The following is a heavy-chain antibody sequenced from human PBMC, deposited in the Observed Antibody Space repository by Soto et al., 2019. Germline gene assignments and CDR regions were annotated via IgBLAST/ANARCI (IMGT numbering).Heavy chain of an antibody. CDR3: ARAKQINYFGSSGYYSGPFDI. D-gene: IGHD3-22*01. CDR2: IDNDGSTR. CDR1: QFTFSTYW. Sequence: GWPLRLSCTSSQFTFSTYWMHLVLKNPFRLLVFFSRIDNDGSTRTYADSVKGRFTISRDNAKNTLYLQMNSLRAEDTAVYYCARAKQINYFGSSGYYSGPFDIWGQGTMVTVSS. V-gene: IGHV3-74*01. J-gene: IGHJ3*02.